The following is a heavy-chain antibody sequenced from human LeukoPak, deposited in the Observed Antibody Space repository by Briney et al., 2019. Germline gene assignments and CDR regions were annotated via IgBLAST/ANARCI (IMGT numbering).Heavy chain of an antibody. CDR1: GGSISSGSYY. Sequence: PSETLSLTCTVSGGSISSGSYYWSWIRQPAGKGLEWIGRIYTSGSTNYNPSPKSRVTISVDTSKNQFSLKLSSVTAADTAVYYCARGPNRAHYYGPGIDYYMDVWGKGTTVTVSS. J-gene: IGHJ6*03. D-gene: IGHD3-10*01. CDR3: ARGPNRAHYYGPGIDYYMDV. V-gene: IGHV4-61*02. CDR2: IYTSGST.